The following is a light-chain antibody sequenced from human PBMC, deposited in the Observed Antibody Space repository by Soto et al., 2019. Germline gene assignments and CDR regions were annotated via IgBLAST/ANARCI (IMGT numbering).Light chain of an antibody. CDR3: QQHDTSLTWT. J-gene: IGKJ1*01. CDR2: GAS. CDR1: QSIGSNY. Sequence: EIVLTQSPVTLSLSPGESATLSCRASQSIGSNYLAWYQQKPGQAPRLLIYGASKRATGIPDRFSGSGSGAAFTLTISRLAPADFASYYCQQHDTSLTWTFGQGTKVEIK. V-gene: IGKV3-20*01.